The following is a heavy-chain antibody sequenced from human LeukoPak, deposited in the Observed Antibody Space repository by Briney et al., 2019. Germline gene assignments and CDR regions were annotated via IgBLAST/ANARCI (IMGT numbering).Heavy chain of an antibody. D-gene: IGHD6-13*01. CDR2: IGDTGAGT. Sequence: GGPLRLSCAGSGFTFRNYAMAWVRQAPGKGLQWVSTIGDTGAGTYYTDSVRGRFIISRDNSKNMMYLQMNNLRPEDTAVYYCSKGPSRASAAGTPHEWGRGSPVIVSS. CDR1: GFTFRNYA. CDR3: SKGPSRASAAGTPHE. V-gene: IGHV3-23*01. J-gene: IGHJ4*02.